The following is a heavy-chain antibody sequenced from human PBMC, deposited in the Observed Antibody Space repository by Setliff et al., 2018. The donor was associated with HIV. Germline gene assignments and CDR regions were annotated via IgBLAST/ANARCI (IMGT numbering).Heavy chain of an antibody. CDR3: AGDSGYPSNWFDP. D-gene: IGHD3-22*01. CDR2: IYYSGTT. J-gene: IGHJ5*02. Sequence: SETLSLTCTVSGGSIGRDSFYWGWFRQPPGEGLEWIGSIYYSGTTYYAPSLETRLTISVDTSTNQFSLKLTSVTAADTAMYFCAGDSGYPSNWFDPWGQGSLVTVSS. V-gene: IGHV4-39*02. CDR1: GGSIGRDSFY.